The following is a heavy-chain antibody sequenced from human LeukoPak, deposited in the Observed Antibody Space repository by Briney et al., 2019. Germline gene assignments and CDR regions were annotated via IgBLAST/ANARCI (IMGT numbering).Heavy chain of an antibody. CDR2: ISAYGNT. CDR3: ARVYYYYDSSGILTLYFDY. J-gene: IGHJ4*02. D-gene: IGHD3-22*01. Sequence: GASVKVSCKTSGYTFTIYGISWVRQAPGQGLEWMGLISAYGNTNYAQNLQGRVTMTTDTSTSTAYMELRSLRSDDTAVYYCARVYYYYDSSGILTLYFDYWGQGTLVTVSS. CDR1: GYTFTIYG. V-gene: IGHV1-18*01.